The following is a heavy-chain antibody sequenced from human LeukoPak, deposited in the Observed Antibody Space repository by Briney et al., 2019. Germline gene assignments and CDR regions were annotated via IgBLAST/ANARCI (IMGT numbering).Heavy chain of an antibody. CDR1: GYTLGDYD. Sequence: GASVKVSCKASGYTLGDYDINWVRQAPGQGLEYMGWINPNSLIPGYARKFRGRVTLTMDTSIRTAYMELSGLTYDDTAIYYCARVKPVPTVSFDPWGQGTLVTVSS. V-gene: IGHV1-8*01. CDR3: ARVKPVPTVSFDP. CDR2: INPNSLIP. J-gene: IGHJ5*02. D-gene: IGHD4-17*01.